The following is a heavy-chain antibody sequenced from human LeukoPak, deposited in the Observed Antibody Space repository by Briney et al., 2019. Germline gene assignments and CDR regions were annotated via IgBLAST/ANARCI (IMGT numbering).Heavy chain of an antibody. CDR3: ARGGYNTPLDY. J-gene: IGHJ4*02. CDR2: IYSGSST. D-gene: IGHD5-24*01. CDR1: AFTVSSNY. V-gene: IGHV3-53*01. Sequence: GGSLRLSCTASAFTVSSNYMSWVRQAPGKGLEWVSVIYSGSSTYYADSVKGRFTISRDNSKNTLYLQMNSPRAEDTAVYYCARGGYNTPLDYWGQGTLVTVSS.